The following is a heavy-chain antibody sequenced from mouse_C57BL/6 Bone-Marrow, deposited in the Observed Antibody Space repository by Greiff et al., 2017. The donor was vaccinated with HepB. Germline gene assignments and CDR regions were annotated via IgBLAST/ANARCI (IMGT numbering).Heavy chain of an antibody. D-gene: IGHD1-1*01. CDR2: ISSGGSYT. CDR3: ARLGVITTVAYYFDY. CDR1: GFTFSSYG. V-gene: IGHV5-6*02. Sequence: EVMLVESGGDLVKPGGSLKLSCAASGFTFSSYGMSWVRQTPDKRLGWVATISSGGSYTYYPDSVKGRFTISRDNAKNTLYLQMSSLKSEDTAMYYCARLGVITTVAYYFDYWGQGTTLTVSS. J-gene: IGHJ2*01.